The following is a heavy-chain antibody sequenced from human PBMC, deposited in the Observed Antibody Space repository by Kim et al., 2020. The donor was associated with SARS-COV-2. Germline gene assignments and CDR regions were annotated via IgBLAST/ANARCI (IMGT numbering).Heavy chain of an antibody. J-gene: IGHJ6*02. Sequence: SQTLSLTCAISGDSVSSNSAAWNWIRQSPSRGLEWLGRTYYRSKWYNDYAVSVKSRITINPDTSKNQFSLQLNSVTPEDTAVYYCARDYSNYVEGWYYYYGMDVWGQGTTVTVSS. V-gene: IGHV6-1*01. CDR1: GDSVSSNSAA. CDR3: ARDYSNYVEGWYYYYGMDV. CDR2: TYYRSKWYN. D-gene: IGHD4-4*01.